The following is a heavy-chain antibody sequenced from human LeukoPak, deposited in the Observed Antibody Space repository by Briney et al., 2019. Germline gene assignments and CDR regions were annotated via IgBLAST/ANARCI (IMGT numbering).Heavy chain of an antibody. CDR3: ARAYGIYCSSTSCSYNWFDP. CDR1: GYTFTSYG. J-gene: IGHJ5*02. D-gene: IGHD2-2*01. Sequence: ASVKVSCKASGYTFTSYGISWVRQAPGQGLEWMGWISAYNGNTNYAQKLQGRVTITTDTSTSTAYMELRSLRSDDTAVYYCARAYGIYCSSTSCSYNWFDPWGQGTLVTVSS. CDR2: ISAYNGNT. V-gene: IGHV1-18*01.